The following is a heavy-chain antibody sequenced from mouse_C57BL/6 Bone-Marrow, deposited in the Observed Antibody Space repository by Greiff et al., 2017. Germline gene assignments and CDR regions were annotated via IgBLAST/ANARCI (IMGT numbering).Heavy chain of an antibody. J-gene: IGHJ2*01. CDR3: ARRAIHYLDY. CDR2: TYRDDDK. V-gene: IGHV8-12*01. CDR1: GFSLTTSGMG. Sequence: QVQLKVSGPGILQSSQTLSLTCTSSGFSLTTSGMGVSWIRPPSGKGLEWLAHTYRDDDKRYNPSLKSRLTIAKDTSRNQVFLKSTSVDTAETATYYCARRAIHYLDYWGQGTTLTVSS.